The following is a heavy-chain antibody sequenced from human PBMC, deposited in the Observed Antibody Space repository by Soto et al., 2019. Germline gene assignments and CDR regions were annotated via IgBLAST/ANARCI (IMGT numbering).Heavy chain of an antibody. D-gene: IGHD4-17*01. Sequence: PSETLSLTCTVSGGSISSSSYYWGWIRQPPGKGLEWIGSIYYSGSTYYNPSLKSRVTISVDTSKNQFSLKLSSVTAADTAVYYCARLDGDYPYYFQHWGQGTLVTVSS. CDR2: IYYSGST. J-gene: IGHJ1*01. CDR1: GGSISSSSYY. CDR3: ARLDGDYPYYFQH. V-gene: IGHV4-39*01.